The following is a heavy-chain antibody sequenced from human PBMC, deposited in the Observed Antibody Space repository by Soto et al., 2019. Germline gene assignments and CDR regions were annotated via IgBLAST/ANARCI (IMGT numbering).Heavy chain of an antibody. D-gene: IGHD3-3*01. CDR2: ISYDGSNK. V-gene: IGHV3-30*18. Sequence: QVQLVESGGGVVQPGRSLRLSCAASGFTFSSYGMHWVRQAPGKGLEWVAAISYDGSNKYYADSVEGRFTISRDNSKNTLYLQMNRLRAEDTAVYYCAKDLYDFWSGDYKPTCDYWGQGTLVTFSS. CDR1: GFTFSSYG. J-gene: IGHJ4*02. CDR3: AKDLYDFWSGDYKPTCDY.